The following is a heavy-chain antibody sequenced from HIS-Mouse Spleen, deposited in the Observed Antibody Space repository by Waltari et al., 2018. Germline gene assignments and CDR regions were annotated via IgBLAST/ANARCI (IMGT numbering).Heavy chain of an antibody. CDR1: GYTFTSYY. CDR2: INPSGGST. CDR3: ASVFHRPDAFDI. V-gene: IGHV1-46*03. Sequence: QVQLVQSGAEVKKPGASVKVSCKASGYTFTSYYMHWVRQAPGQGLEWMGIINPSGGSTSYAQKFQGTVTMTRDTSTSTVYMELSSLRSEDTAVYYCASVFHRPDAFDIWGQGTMVTVSS. J-gene: IGHJ3*02.